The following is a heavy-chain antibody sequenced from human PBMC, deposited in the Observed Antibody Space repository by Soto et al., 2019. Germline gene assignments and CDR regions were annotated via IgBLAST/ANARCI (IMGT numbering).Heavy chain of an antibody. CDR3: ARHGGEGVDDCFGP. V-gene: IGHV4-59*08. CDR1: GGSVNNYY. J-gene: IGHJ5*02. Sequence: QVQLQESGPGLVKPSETLSLSCAVSGGSVNNYYWSWIRQPPRKGLEWIAYIYYSGNTKYNPSLNSRVTISLDTSKNQFSMKMSSVTAADTAVYYCARHGGEGVDDCFGPWGQGTLVTVSS. CDR2: IYYSGNT. D-gene: IGHD3-10*01.